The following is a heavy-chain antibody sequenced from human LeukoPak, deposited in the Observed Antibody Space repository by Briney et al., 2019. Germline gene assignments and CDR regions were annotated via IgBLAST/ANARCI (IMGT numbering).Heavy chain of an antibody. V-gene: IGHV3-21*01. Sequence: GGSLRLSCVTSEITFSTYAMSWVRQAPGKGLEWVSSIDSSSSYIYYADSVKGRFTISRANAKNSLFLQMNSLRAEDTAVYYCARGPHGGFVIIPTEFWGQGTLVTVSS. D-gene: IGHD3-3*01. J-gene: IGHJ4*02. CDR2: IDSSSSYI. CDR3: ARGPHGGFVIIPTEF. CDR1: EITFSTYA.